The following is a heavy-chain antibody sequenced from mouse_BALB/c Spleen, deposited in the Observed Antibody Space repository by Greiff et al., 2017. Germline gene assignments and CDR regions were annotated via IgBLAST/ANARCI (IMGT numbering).Heavy chain of an antibody. CDR1: GFTFSSYG. CDR2: ISSGGSYT. D-gene: IGHD2-1*01. V-gene: IGHV5-6*01. Sequence: EVMLVESGGDLVKPGGSLKLSCAASGFTFSSYGMSWVRQTPDKRLEWVATISSGGSYTYYPDSVKGRFTISRDNAKNTLYLQMSSLKSEDTAMYYCARDYGNYVGFAYWGQGTLVTVSA. CDR3: ARDYGNYVGFAY. J-gene: IGHJ3*01.